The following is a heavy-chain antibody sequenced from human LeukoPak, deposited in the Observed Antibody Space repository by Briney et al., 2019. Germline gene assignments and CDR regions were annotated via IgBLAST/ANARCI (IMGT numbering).Heavy chain of an antibody. J-gene: IGHJ3*02. D-gene: IGHD5-24*01. CDR1: GFTFSSYS. Sequence: GSLRLSCAASGFTFSSYSMNWVRQAPGKGLEWVSYISSSSSTIYYADSVKGRFTISRDNAKNSLYLQMNSLRAEDTAVYYCARSMRSDAFDIWGQGTMVTVSS. CDR3: ARSMRSDAFDI. V-gene: IGHV3-48*04. CDR2: ISSSSSTI.